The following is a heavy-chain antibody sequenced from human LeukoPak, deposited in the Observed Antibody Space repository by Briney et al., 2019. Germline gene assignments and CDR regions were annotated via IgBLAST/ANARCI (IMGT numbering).Heavy chain of an antibody. Sequence: PGGSLRLSCGASGFTFSSYWMHWVRQAPGKGLVWVSRINSDATSTSCADSVKGRFTISRDNAKNTMYLQMNSLRAEDTAVYYCAKRADYGANSYDYWGQGTLVTVSS. CDR1: GFTFSSYW. J-gene: IGHJ4*02. D-gene: IGHD4-23*01. V-gene: IGHV3-74*01. CDR2: INSDATST. CDR3: AKRADYGANSYDY.